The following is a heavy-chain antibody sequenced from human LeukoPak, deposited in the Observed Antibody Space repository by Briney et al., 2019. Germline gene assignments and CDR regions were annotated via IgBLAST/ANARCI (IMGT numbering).Heavy chain of an antibody. CDR3: ARDHITSWQIDF. D-gene: IGHD2-2*01. CDR1: GYTFTSYD. V-gene: IGHV1-69*13. CDR2: IIPIFGTA. J-gene: IGHJ4*02. Sequence: ASVKVSCKASGYTFTSYDINWVRQATGQGLEWMGGIIPIFGTANYAQKFQGRVTITADESTGTAYMELSSLRSEDTAVYYCARDHITSWQIDFWGQGTMVTVSS.